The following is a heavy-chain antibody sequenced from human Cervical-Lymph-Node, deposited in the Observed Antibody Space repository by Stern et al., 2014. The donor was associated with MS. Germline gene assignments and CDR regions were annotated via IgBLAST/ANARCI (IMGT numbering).Heavy chain of an antibody. V-gene: IGHV4-34*01. D-gene: IGHD3-3*02. CDR2: INHSGST. Sequence: QVQLQQWGAGLLKPSETLSLTCAVYGGSFSGYYWSWIRQPPGKGLEWIGEINHSGSTNYNPSLQSRVIISVDTYKNQFSLKLSSVTAADTAVYYCARARLAARRRVAFDIWGQGTMVTVSS. J-gene: IGHJ3*02. CDR3: ARARLAARRRVAFDI. CDR1: GGSFSGYY.